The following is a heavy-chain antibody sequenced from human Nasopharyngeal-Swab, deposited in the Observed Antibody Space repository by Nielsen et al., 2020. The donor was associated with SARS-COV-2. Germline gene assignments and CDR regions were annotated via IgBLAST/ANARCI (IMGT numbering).Heavy chain of an antibody. CDR2: ISHDGSNR. CDR1: GFTFRTYT. D-gene: IGHD2/OR15-2a*01. V-gene: IGHV3-30*18. J-gene: IGHJ6*01. CDR3: AKDLKYCTSSTCFKASYYYGLDV. Sequence: GESLKISCEASGFTFRTYTMHWVRQVPGKGLEWVAVISHDGSNRYYADSVKGRIAISRGNSKDTMYLQMNSLRLEDTAIYHCAKDLKYCTSSTCFKASYYYGLDVWGQGTSVTVSS.